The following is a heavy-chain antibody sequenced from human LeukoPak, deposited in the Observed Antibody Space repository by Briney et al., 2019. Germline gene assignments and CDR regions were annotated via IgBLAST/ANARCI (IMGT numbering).Heavy chain of an antibody. V-gene: IGHV4-34*01. CDR2: INHSGST. D-gene: IGHD2-2*01. J-gene: IGHJ4*02. CDR1: GGSFSGYY. Sequence: SETPSLTCAVYGGSFSGYYWSWIRQPPGKGLEWIGEINHSGSTNYNPSLKSRVTISVDTSKNQFSLKLSSVTAADTAVYYCVRLPVPSKTLDFRGQGSLVTVSS. CDR3: VRLPVPSKTLDF.